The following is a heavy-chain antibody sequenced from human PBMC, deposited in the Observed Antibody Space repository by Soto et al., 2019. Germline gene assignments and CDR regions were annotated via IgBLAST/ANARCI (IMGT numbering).Heavy chain of an antibody. CDR3: ARLATTVSTPNY. Sequence: PSETLSLTCAVSGGSVSVDSYYWAWIRQPPGKGLEWIATIHYRGNTYYATSLKSRVTISIDTSKNQFSPMLASVTATDTAFYYCARLATTVSTPNYWGQGTLVTVSS. D-gene: IGHD4-17*01. CDR1: GGSVSVDSYY. V-gene: IGHV4-39*01. CDR2: IHYRGNT. J-gene: IGHJ4*02.